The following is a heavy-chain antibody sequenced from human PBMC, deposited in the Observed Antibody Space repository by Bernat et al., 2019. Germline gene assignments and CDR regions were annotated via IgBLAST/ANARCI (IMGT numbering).Heavy chain of an antibody. D-gene: IGHD3-10*01. CDR1: GFTLSNYW. J-gene: IGHJ6*03. CDR2: INSDGGDT. Sequence: EVQLVESGGGLVQPGGSLRLTCAASGFTLSNYWMHWVRQAPGKGLVWVSRINSDGGDTNYADTVKGRFTISRDNAKNTLFLQMNSLRAEDTAVYYCARDRSAVQGVIIGYYMDVWGKGTTVTVSS. V-gene: IGHV3-74*01. CDR3: ARDRSAVQGVIIGYYMDV.